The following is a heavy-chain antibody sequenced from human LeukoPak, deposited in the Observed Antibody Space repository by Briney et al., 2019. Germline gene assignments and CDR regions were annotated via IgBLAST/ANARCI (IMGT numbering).Heavy chain of an antibody. D-gene: IGHD6-13*01. CDR1: GFTFSRYA. Sequence: GGSLRLSCAASGFTFSRYAMHWVRQAPGKGLEWVADISYDGSNKYYADSEKGRFTISRTNSKNTLYLQMKSQRAEGTAVYYCARGARTKPYSSSWYESRWFDPWGQGTLVTVSS. J-gene: IGHJ5*02. CDR2: ISYDGSNK. CDR3: ARGARTKPYSSSWYESRWFDP. V-gene: IGHV3-30*01.